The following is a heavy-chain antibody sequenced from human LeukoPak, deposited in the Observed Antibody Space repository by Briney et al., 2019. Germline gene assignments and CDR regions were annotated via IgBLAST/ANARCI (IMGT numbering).Heavy chain of an antibody. CDR2: MNPNSGRR. D-gene: IGHD3-16*02. CDR1: GYILSNYD. CDR3: ARGLRSDY. J-gene: IGHJ4*02. Sequence: ASVKVSCKASGYILSNYDINWVRQAPGHGLEWMGWMNPNSGRRVYAQKFQGRLTMTRNSSINTAYMELTSLRSDDRAVYYCARGLRSDYWGQGTLVTVSS. V-gene: IGHV1-8*01.